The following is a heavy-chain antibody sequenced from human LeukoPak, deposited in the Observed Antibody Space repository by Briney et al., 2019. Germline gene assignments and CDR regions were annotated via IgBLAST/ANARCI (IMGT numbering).Heavy chain of an antibody. V-gene: IGHV3-23*03. Sequence: GGSLRLSCAVSGFTFSRHAMGWVRQAPGKGLEWVSVIYSGGSTYYADSVKGRFTISRDNSKNTVYLQMNSLRAEDTAVYYCARDRPVTPLGYWGQGTLVTVSS. CDR1: GFTFSRHA. J-gene: IGHJ4*02. D-gene: IGHD3-16*01. CDR2: IYSGGST. CDR3: ARDRPVTPLGY.